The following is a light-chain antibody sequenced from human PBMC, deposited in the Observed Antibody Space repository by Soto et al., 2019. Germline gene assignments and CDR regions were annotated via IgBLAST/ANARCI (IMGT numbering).Light chain of an antibody. V-gene: IGKV3-11*01. CDR1: QTVRNY. J-gene: IGKJ5*01. CDR2: DAS. Sequence: EIVLTQSPATLSFSPGERATLSCRASQTVRNYLAWYQHKPGQAPRLLIYDASNRATGIPARFSGSGSGTDFTLTISSLEPEDFAVYYCQQRSNWPGTFGQGTRLEIK. CDR3: QQRSNWPGT.